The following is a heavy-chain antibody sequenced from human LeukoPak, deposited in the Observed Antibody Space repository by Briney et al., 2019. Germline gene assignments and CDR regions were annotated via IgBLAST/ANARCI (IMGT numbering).Heavy chain of an antibody. J-gene: IGHJ6*02. CDR1: GYTFTGCY. V-gene: IGHV1-2*02. D-gene: IGHD3-22*01. CDR2: INPNSGGT. Sequence: ASVKVSCKASGYTFTGCYMHWVRQAPGQGLEWMGWINPNSGGTNYAQKFQGRVTMTKDTSISTAYMELSRLRSDDTAVYYCARDRTYYYDSSGYYQPRNYYYGMDVWGQGTTVNVSS. CDR3: ARDRTYYYDSSGYYQPRNYYYGMDV.